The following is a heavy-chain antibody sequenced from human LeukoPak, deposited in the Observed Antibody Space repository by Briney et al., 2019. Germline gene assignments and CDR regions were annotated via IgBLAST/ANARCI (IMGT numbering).Heavy chain of an antibody. J-gene: IGHJ4*02. D-gene: IGHD3-16*02. V-gene: IGHV1-69*05. CDR2: IIPIFGTA. CDR3: ARVVTFEGVIALQFDY. Sequence: SVKVSCKASGGTFSSYAISWVRQAPGQGLEWMGGIIPIFGTANYAQKFQGRVTITTDESTSTAYMELSSLRSEDTAVYYCARVVTFEGVIALQFDYWGQGTLVTVSS. CDR1: GGTFSSYA.